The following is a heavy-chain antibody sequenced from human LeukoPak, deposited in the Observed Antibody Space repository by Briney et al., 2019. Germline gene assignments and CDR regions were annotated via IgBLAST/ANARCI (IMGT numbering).Heavy chain of an antibody. V-gene: IGHV4-61*02. CDR3: ARDDFWSGYTAMDV. D-gene: IGHD3-3*01. CDR2: IYTSGST. CDR1: GGSISSGSYY. Sequence: PSETLSLTCTVSGGSISSGSYYWSWIRQPAGKGLEWIGRIYTSGSTNYNPSLKSRVTISVDTSKNQFSLKLSSVTAADTAVYYCARDDFWSGYTAMDVWGKGTTVTVSS. J-gene: IGHJ6*04.